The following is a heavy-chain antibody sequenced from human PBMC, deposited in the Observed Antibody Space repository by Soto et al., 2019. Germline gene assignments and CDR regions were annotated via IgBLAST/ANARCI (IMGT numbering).Heavy chain of an antibody. D-gene: IGHD3-22*01. CDR1: GFTFSSYG. Sequence: QVQLVESGGGVVQPGRSLRLSCAASGFTFSSYGMHWVRQAPGKGLEWVAVIWYDGSNKYYADSVKGRFTISRDNSKNTLYLQMNCLSAEDRGVYYGARDQAPGDSSGPASHWGQGTLVTVSS. CDR2: IWYDGSNK. V-gene: IGHV3-33*01. J-gene: IGHJ1*01. CDR3: ARDQAPGDSSGPASH.